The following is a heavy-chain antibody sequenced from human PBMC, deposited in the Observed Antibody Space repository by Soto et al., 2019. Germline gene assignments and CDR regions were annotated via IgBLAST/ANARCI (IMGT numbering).Heavy chain of an antibody. Sequence: GESLKISCKGSGYSFTSYWIGWVRQMPGKGLEWMGIFYPGDSDSRYSPSFQGQVTISADKSISTAYLQWSSLRASDTALYYCARRSRFSYASGAFDIWGQGTMVTVS. CDR3: ARRSRFSYASGAFDI. J-gene: IGHJ3*02. CDR1: GYSFTSYW. D-gene: IGHD2-2*01. CDR2: FYPGDSDS. V-gene: IGHV5-51*01.